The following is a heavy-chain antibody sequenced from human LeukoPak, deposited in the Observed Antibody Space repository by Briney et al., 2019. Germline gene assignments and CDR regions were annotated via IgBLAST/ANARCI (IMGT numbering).Heavy chain of an antibody. Sequence: ASVKVSCKASGYTFTGYYVHWVRQAPGQGLEWMGWINPNSGGTNYAQKFQGRVTMTRDTSISTAYMELSRLRSDDTAVYYCARVSTDDSRVDYYGMDVWGQGTTVTVSS. CDR3: ARVSTDDSRVDYYGMDV. CDR2: INPNSGGT. D-gene: IGHD3-3*01. J-gene: IGHJ6*02. CDR1: GYTFTGYY. V-gene: IGHV1-2*02.